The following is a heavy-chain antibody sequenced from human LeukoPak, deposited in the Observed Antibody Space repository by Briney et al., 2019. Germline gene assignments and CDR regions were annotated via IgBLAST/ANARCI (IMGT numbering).Heavy chain of an antibody. CDR1: GFTFSSYA. CDR3: NYYDSSAHGAFDI. Sequence: GGSLRLSCAASGFTFSSYAMHWVRQAPGKGLEWVAAISYDGSDEYYADSVKGRFTISRDNSKNTLYLQMNSLKTEDTAVYYCNYYDSSAHGAFDIWGQGTMVTVSS. V-gene: IGHV3-30*07. CDR2: ISYDGSDE. J-gene: IGHJ3*02. D-gene: IGHD3-22*01.